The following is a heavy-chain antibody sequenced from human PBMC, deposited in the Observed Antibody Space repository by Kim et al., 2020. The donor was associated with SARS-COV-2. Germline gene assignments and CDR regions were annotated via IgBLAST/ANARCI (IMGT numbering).Heavy chain of an antibody. Sequence: YADSVKGRFNISRDNSKNTLYLQMNSLRAEDTAVYYCAKDGIAAAGDFDYWGQGTLVTVSS. D-gene: IGHD6-13*01. CDR3: AKDGIAAAGDFDY. V-gene: IGHV3-30*02. J-gene: IGHJ4*02.